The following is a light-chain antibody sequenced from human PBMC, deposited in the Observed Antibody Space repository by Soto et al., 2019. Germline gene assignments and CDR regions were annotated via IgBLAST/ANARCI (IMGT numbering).Light chain of an antibody. Sequence: QSALTQPASVSGSPGQSITISCTGTGSDVGGFNFVSWYQQHPGKAPKLIIYDVSDRPSGVSNRFSGSKSGNTASLTISGLQTEDEATYYCSSYTGTTTLGCVLGTGTKRTV. V-gene: IGLV2-14*03. CDR2: DVS. J-gene: IGLJ1*01. CDR1: GSDVGGFNF. CDR3: SSYTGTTTLGCV.